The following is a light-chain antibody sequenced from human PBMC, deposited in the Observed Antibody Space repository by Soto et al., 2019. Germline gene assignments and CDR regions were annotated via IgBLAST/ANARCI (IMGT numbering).Light chain of an antibody. CDR3: AAWDDSLSGL. J-gene: IGLJ1*01. CDR2: RNN. Sequence: QPVLTQPPSASGTPGQRVTISCSGSSSNIGSNYVYWYQQLPGTAPKLLIYRNNQRPSGVPDRFSGSKSGTSASLAISGLRCEDEADYYCAAWDDSLSGLFGTGTKLTVL. CDR1: SSNIGSNY. V-gene: IGLV1-47*01.